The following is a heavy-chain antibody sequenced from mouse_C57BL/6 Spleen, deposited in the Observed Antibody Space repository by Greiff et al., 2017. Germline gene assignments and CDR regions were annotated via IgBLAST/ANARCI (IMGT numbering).Heavy chain of an antibody. CDR3: ARSRLGGAMDY. J-gene: IGHJ4*01. CDR2: INPNNGGT. CDR1: GYTFTDYN. Sequence: VQLKESGPELVKPGASVKIPCKASGYTFTDYNMDWVKQSHGKSLEWIGDINPNNGGTIYNQKFKGKATLTVDKSSSTAYMELRSLTSEDTAVYYCARSRLGGAMDYWGQGTSVTVSS. V-gene: IGHV1-18*01. D-gene: IGHD4-1*01.